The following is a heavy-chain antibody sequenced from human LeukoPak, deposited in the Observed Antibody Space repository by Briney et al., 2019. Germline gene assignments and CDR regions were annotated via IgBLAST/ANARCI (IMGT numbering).Heavy chain of an antibody. V-gene: IGHV4-39*07. CDR2: IYYSGST. D-gene: IGHD2-15*01. J-gene: IGHJ5*02. CDR1: GGSISSSSYY. CDR3: ARRRAEGPTMVAANNRFDP. Sequence: SETLSLTCTVSGGSISSSSYYWGWIRQPPGKGLEWIGSIYYSGSTYYNPSLKSRVTISVDTSKNQFSLKLSSVTAADTAVYYCARRRAEGPTMVAANNRFDPWGQGTLVTVSS.